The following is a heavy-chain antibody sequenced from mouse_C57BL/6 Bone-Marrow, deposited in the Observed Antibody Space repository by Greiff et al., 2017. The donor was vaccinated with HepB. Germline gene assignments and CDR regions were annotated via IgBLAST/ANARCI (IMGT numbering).Heavy chain of an antibody. CDR3: ARQEGITTVVAHYYAMDY. CDR2: ISNGGGST. D-gene: IGHD1-1*01. J-gene: IGHJ4*01. Sequence: EVQVVESGGGLVQPGGSLKLSCAASGFTFSDYYMYWVRQTPEKRLEWVAYISNGGGSTYYPDTVKGRFTISRDNAKNTLYLQMSRLKSEDTAMYYCARQEGITTVVAHYYAMDYWGQGTSVTVSS. CDR1: GFTFSDYY. V-gene: IGHV5-12*01.